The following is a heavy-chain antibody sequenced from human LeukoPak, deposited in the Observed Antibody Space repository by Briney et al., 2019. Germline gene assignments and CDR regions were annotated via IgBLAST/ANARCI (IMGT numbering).Heavy chain of an antibody. J-gene: IGHJ4*02. CDR3: ARWSVGGDYVFLDY. Sequence: SETLSLTCTVSGGSISSYYWSWIRQPPGKGLEWIGYIYYSGSTNYNPSLKSRVTISVDTSKNQSSLKLSSVTAADTAVYYCARWSVGGDYVFLDYWGQGTLVTVFS. CDR1: GGSISSYY. V-gene: IGHV4-59*01. D-gene: IGHD4-17*01. CDR2: IYYSGST.